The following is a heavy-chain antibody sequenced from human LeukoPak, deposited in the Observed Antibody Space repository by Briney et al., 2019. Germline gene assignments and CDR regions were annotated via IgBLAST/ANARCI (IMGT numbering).Heavy chain of an antibody. CDR2: IKSKTDGGTT. J-gene: IGHJ3*02. Sequence: GGSLRLSCAASGFTFSNAWMSWVRQAPGKGLEWVGRIKSKTDGGTTDYAAPVKGRFTISRDDSKNTLYLQMNSLKTEDTAVYYCTTLGPRGLDAFDIWGQGTMVTVSS. V-gene: IGHV3-15*01. D-gene: IGHD3-10*01. CDR3: TTLGPRGLDAFDI. CDR1: GFTFSNAW.